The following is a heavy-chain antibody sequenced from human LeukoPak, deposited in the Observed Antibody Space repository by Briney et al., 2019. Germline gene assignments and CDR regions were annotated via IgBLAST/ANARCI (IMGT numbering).Heavy chain of an antibody. CDR3: ASHYDFWSGYPFYYYCMDV. V-gene: IGHV1-46*01. D-gene: IGHD3-3*01. J-gene: IGHJ6*03. CDR1: GYTFTSYY. CDR2: INPSGGST. Sequence: ASVKVSCKASGYTFTSYYMHWVRQAPGQGVEWMGIINPSGGSTSYAQKFQGRVTMTRDTSTSTVYMELSSLRSEDTAVYYCASHYDFWSGYPFYYYCMDVWGKGTTVTVSS.